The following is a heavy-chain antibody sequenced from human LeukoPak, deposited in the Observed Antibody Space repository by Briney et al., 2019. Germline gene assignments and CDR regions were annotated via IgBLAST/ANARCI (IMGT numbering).Heavy chain of an antibody. J-gene: IGHJ4*02. CDR2: ISGSGGST. CDR1: GFTFSSYA. Sequence: GGSLRLSCAASGFTFSSYAMSWVRQAPGKGLEWVSAISGSGGSTYYADSVKGRFTISRDNSKNTLYLQMNSLRAEDTAVYYCAREDSYYYGSGSYPFDYWGQGTLVTVSS. D-gene: IGHD3-10*01. CDR3: AREDSYYYGSGSYPFDY. V-gene: IGHV3-23*01.